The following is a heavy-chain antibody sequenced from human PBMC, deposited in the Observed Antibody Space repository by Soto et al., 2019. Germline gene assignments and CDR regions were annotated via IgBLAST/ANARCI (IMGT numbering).Heavy chain of an antibody. Sequence: EVRLLDSGGGLVQPGGSLTLSCAASGFTFGSYAMSWVRQAPGKGLEWVSTLSDTTYYADSVRGRFTISRDDSENTLYLQMNSLRVEDTAVYFCARSLGPSRHFFDHWGQGTLVTASS. J-gene: IGHJ4*02. V-gene: IGHV3-23*01. CDR1: GFTFGSYA. CDR3: ARSLGPSRHFFDH. CDR2: LSDTT. D-gene: IGHD3-16*01.